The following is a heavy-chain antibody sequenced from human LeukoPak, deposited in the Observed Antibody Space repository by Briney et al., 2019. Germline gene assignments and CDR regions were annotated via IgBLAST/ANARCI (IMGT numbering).Heavy chain of an antibody. CDR2: ISPSGTDI. D-gene: IGHD5-18*01. V-gene: IGHV3-11*01. CDR1: GFTFTDTY. Sequence: GGSLRLSCAVSGFTFTDTYMTWIRQAPGKGLESLSYISPSGTDISYADSVKGRFTISRDNAKNSLYLQMNSLRAEDTAVYYCARDLYTYNLDAEYWGQGTLVTVSS. J-gene: IGHJ4*02. CDR3: ARDLYTYNLDAEY.